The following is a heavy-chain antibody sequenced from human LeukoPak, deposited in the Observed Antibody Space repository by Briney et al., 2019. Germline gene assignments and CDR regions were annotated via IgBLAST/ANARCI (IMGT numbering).Heavy chain of an antibody. CDR2: INPNSGGT. J-gene: IGHJ5*02. CDR3: ARDDSLDQYGSGSYYIRANWFDP. D-gene: IGHD3-10*01. Sequence: ASVKVSCKASGYTFTGYYMHWVRQAPGQGLEWMGWINPNSGGTSYAQKFQGRVTMTRDTSISTAYMELSRLRSDDTAVYYCARDDSLDQYGSGSYYIRANWFDPWGQGTLVTVSS. V-gene: IGHV1-2*02. CDR1: GYTFTGYY.